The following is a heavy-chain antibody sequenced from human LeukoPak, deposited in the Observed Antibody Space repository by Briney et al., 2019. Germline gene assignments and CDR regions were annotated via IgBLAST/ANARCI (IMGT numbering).Heavy chain of an antibody. CDR3: ARGGFSSSWYPYYFDY. CDR1: GYSFTSYW. V-gene: IGHV1-18*04. J-gene: IGHJ4*02. D-gene: IGHD6-13*01. Sequence: GESLKISCKGSGYSFTSYWIGWVRQAPGQGLEWMGWISAYNGNTNYAQKLQGRVTMTTDTSTSTAYMELRSLRSDDTAVYYCARGGFSSSWYPYYFDYWGQGTLVTVSS. CDR2: ISAYNGNT.